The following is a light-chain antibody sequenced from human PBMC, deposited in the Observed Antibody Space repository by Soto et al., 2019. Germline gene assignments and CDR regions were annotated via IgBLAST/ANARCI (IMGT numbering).Light chain of an antibody. CDR1: QSISSY. CDR2: AAS. J-gene: IGKJ5*01. Sequence: DIQMTQSPSSLSASVGDRVTITCRASQSISSYLNWYQQKPGKAPKLLIYAASSLQSGVPSRFSGSGGGTDFTLSISSVQPEDFATYFCRQSYMDPITFGQGTRLEI. CDR3: RQSYMDPIT. V-gene: IGKV1-39*01.